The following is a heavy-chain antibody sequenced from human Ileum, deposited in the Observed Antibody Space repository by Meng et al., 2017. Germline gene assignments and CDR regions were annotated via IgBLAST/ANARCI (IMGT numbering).Heavy chain of an antibody. J-gene: IGHJ4*02. CDR1: NGSLTNVNNY. Sequence: QVQLQESGPGPVMPSPTPSLTCSVSNGSLTNVNNYWNWIRQAPGQALEHIGYIYYDGSSYATPSLKSRVTMSIDTSTNQFSLRLDSVTAADTAVYYCAREFYVDTAMVIDSWGPGALVTVSS. CDR3: AREFYVDTAMVIDS. V-gene: IGHV4-30-4*01. D-gene: IGHD5-18*01. CDR2: IYYDGSS.